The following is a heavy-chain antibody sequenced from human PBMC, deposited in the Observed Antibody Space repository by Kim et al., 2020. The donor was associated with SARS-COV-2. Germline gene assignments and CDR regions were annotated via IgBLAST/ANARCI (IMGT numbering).Heavy chain of an antibody. CDR1: GDSISSYS. J-gene: IGHJ4*02. CDR3: ARDPYSTSSDELGGYFDY. V-gene: IGHV4-4*07. D-gene: IGHD6-6*01. Sequence: SETLSLTCTVSGDSISSYSWSWIRQPAGKGLEWIGHIYTSGSTNYNPSLKSRVTMSVDTSKNQLSLNLNSVTAADTAFYFCARDPYSTSSDELGGYFDYWGQGTLVTVSS. CDR2: IYTSGST.